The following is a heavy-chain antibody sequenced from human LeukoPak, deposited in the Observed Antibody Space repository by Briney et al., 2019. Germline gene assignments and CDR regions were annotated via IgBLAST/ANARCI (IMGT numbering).Heavy chain of an antibody. V-gene: IGHV3-48*03. CDR3: ARDKREYYYDSSGYYYSWFDP. J-gene: IGHJ5*02. CDR1: GFIFSSYE. D-gene: IGHD3-22*01. CDR2: ISSSGSTI. Sequence: GGSLRLSCAASGFIFSSYEMNWVRQAPGKGLEWVSYISSSGSTIYYADSVKGRFTISRDNAKNSLYLQMNSLRAEDTAVYYCARDKREYYYDSSGYYYSWFDPWGQGTLVTVSS.